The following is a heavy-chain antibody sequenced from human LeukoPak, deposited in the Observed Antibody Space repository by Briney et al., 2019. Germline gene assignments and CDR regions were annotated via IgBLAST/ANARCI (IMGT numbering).Heavy chain of an antibody. Sequence: PGGSLRLSCVGSGFTFSNYAMTWVRQGPGKGLEWVLTISSSGDGTFYADSVKGRFTVSRDNSKNTPYLQMNSLRAEDTAVYYCVKAPPYKHYFVYWGQGTLVTVSS. CDR2: ISSSGDGT. J-gene: IGHJ4*02. CDR1: GFTFSNYA. V-gene: IGHV3-23*01. CDR3: VKAPPYKHYFVY. D-gene: IGHD1-1*01.